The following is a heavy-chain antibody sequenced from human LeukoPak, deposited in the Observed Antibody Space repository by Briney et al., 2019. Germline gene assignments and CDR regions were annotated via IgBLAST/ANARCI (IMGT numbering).Heavy chain of an antibody. CDR2: ISSSTSTI. D-gene: IGHD6-6*01. Sequence: GGSLRLSCAASGFTLSSYGMNWVRQAPGKGLEWVSYISSSTSTITYADSVRGRFTISRDNAKNSLYLQMSSLRVEDTAVYYCTRDPRHFDSCGQGTLVTVSS. CDR3: TRDPRHFDS. CDR1: GFTLSSYG. V-gene: IGHV3-48*04. J-gene: IGHJ5*01.